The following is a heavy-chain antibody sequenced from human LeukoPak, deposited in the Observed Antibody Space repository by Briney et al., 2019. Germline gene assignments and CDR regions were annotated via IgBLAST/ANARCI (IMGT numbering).Heavy chain of an antibody. CDR2: IYFSGNT. CDR3: VGESSYVAATGRGGWFDP. J-gene: IGHJ5*02. Sequence: SETLSLTCTVSGDSISSYYWTWIRQPPGKGLEWIGYIYFSGNTNYNSSLKSRVTMSIDTSKNQFSLKLNSVTAADSAVYYCVGESSYVAATGRGGWFDPWGQGTLVTVSS. D-gene: IGHD6-13*01. CDR1: GDSISSYY. V-gene: IGHV4-59*01.